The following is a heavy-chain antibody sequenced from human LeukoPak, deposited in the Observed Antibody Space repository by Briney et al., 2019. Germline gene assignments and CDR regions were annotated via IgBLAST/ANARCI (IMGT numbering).Heavy chain of an antibody. D-gene: IGHD3-22*01. V-gene: IGHV3-53*01. CDR3: ARDLDYYDSSGSHRRRNYFDY. CDR1: GCTVSSSY. J-gene: IGHJ4*02. Sequence: GGSLRLSCAASGCTVSSSYMSWVRQAPGKGLEWVSIIHSDGSTYYADSVKGRFTISRDTSKNTQYLQMNSLRGEDTAMYYCARDLDYYDSSGSHRRRNYFDYWGQGTLVTVSS. CDR2: IHSDGST.